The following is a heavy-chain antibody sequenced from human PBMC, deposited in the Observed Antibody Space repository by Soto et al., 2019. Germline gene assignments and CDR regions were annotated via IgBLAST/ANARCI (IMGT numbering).Heavy chain of an antibody. J-gene: IGHJ6*02. D-gene: IGHD2-15*01. CDR3: ARVPSAGYCTGGSCYRRYYYGMDV. V-gene: IGHV1-2*02. Sequence: ASVKVSCKASGYTFTVYHIHWVRQAPGQGLEWMGWINPNSGGTNYAQKFQGRVTMTRDTSISTAYMELSRLRSDDTAVYYCARVPSAGYCTGGSCYRRYYYGMDVWGQGTTVTVSS. CDR2: INPNSGGT. CDR1: GYTFTVYH.